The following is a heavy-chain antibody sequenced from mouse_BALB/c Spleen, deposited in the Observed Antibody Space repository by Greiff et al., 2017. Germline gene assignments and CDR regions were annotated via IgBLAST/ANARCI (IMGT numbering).Heavy chain of an antibody. V-gene: IGHV2-9*02. CDR1: GFSLTSYG. CDR3: ARVGGNYYYYAMDY. CDR2: IWAGGST. J-gene: IGHJ4*01. Sequence: VKLVESGPGLVAPSQSLSITCTVSGFSLTSYGVHWVRQPPGKGLEWLGVIWAGGSTNYNSALMSRLSISKDISKSQVFLKMNSLQTDDTAMYYCARVGGNYYYYAMDYWGQGTSVTVSS. D-gene: IGHD2-1*01.